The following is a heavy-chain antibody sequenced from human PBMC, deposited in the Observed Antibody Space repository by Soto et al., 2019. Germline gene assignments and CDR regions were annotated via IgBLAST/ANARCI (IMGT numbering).Heavy chain of an antibody. D-gene: IGHD4-17*01. CDR2: ISSSGSTI. J-gene: IGHJ1*01. CDR1: GFTFSSYE. Sequence: PGGSLRLSCAASGFTFSSYERNWVRQAPGKGLEWVSYISSSGSTIYYADSVKGRFTISRDNAKNSLYLQMNSLRAEDTAVYYCARDYGDTGYFQHWGQGTLVTVSS. CDR3: ARDYGDTGYFQH. V-gene: IGHV3-48*03.